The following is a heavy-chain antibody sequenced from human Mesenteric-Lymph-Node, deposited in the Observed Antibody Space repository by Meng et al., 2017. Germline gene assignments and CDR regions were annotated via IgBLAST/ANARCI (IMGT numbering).Heavy chain of an antibody. J-gene: IGHJ4*02. CDR3: AREAYSSGWYGGNDY. Sequence: QGQLQEAGPGLVKPSDTLSSTCAVSGYSISSTNWWGWIRQPPGKGLEWIGYIYYSGSTSYNPSLKSRVTMSVDTSKNQFSLNLNSVTPEDTAVYYCAREAYSSGWYGGNDYWGQGTLVTVSS. CDR1: GYSISSTNW. V-gene: IGHV4-28*03. D-gene: IGHD6-19*01. CDR2: IYYSGST.